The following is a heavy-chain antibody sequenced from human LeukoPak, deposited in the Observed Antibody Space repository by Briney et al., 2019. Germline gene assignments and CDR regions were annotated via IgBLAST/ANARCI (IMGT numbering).Heavy chain of an antibody. CDR2: ISTNGGST. CDR3: ARDIVVVVAATGVDY. Sequence: GGSLRLSCAASGFTFNNYWIHWVRQAPGKGLQYVSTISTNGGSTYYADSVKGRFTLSRDNSKNTVYLQMSSLITEDTAVYYCARDIVVVVAATGVDYWGQGTLVTVSS. CDR1: GFTFNNYW. J-gene: IGHJ4*02. D-gene: IGHD2-15*01. V-gene: IGHV3-64D*06.